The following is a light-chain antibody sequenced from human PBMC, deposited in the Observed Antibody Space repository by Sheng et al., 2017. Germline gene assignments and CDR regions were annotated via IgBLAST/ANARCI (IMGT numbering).Light chain of an antibody. CDR2: DAS. V-gene: IGKV3-15*01. J-gene: IGKJ1*01. Sequence: EIVLTQSPGTLSLSPGERATLSCRASQSINKYVAWYQQKSGQAPRLLISDASTRATGIPVRFSGSGSGTEFTLTISGLQSEDSAVYYCQQYNKWPPWTFGQGTKVEMK. CDR1: QSINKY. CDR3: QQYNKWPPWT.